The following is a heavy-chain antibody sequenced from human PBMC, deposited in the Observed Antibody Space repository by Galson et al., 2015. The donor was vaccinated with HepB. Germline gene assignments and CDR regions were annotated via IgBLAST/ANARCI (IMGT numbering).Heavy chain of an antibody. D-gene: IGHD3-10*01. J-gene: IGHJ5*02. V-gene: IGHV1-69*13. CDR1: GGTFSSYA. CDR2: IIPIFGTA. Sequence: SVKVSCKASGGTFSSYAISWVRQAPGQGLEWMGGIIPIFGTANYAQKFQGRVTITADESTSTAYMELSSLRSEDTAVYYCARVGLGELLGSGWFDPWGQGTLVTVSS. CDR3: ARVGLGELLGSGWFDP.